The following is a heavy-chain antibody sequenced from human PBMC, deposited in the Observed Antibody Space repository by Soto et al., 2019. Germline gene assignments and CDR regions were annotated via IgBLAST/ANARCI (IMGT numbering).Heavy chain of an antibody. CDR2: ISYDGSNK. CDR3: ARGDSSSWSTLYYYYGMDV. V-gene: IGHV3-30-3*01. J-gene: IGHJ6*02. CDR1: GFTFSSYA. Sequence: GGSLRLSCAASGFTFSSYAMHWVRQAPGKGLEWVAVISYDGSNKYYADSVKGRFTISRDNSKNTLYLQMNSLRAEDTAVYYCARGDSSSWSTLYYYYGMDVWGQGTTVTVSS. D-gene: IGHD6-13*01.